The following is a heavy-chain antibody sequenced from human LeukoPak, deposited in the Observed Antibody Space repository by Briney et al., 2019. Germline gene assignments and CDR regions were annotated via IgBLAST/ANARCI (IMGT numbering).Heavy chain of an antibody. CDR2: IYYSGST. Sequence: SETLSLTCTVSGGSISSYYWSWIRQPPGKGLEWIGYIYYSGSTYYNPSLKSRVTISVDTSKNQFSLKLSSVTAADTAVYYCARDIAGYCSGGSCYKNWFDPWGQGTLVTVSS. CDR1: GGSISSYY. V-gene: IGHV4-59*12. J-gene: IGHJ5*02. D-gene: IGHD2-15*01. CDR3: ARDIAGYCSGGSCYKNWFDP.